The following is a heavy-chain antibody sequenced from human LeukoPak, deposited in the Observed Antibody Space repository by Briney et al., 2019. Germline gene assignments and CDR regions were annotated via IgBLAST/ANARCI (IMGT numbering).Heavy chain of an antibody. CDR1: GFPFGDYG. V-gene: IGHV3-9*01. CDR2: ISWKSDII. CDR3: AKDISAFSGSYPARGFDY. D-gene: IGHD1-26*01. J-gene: IGHJ4*02. Sequence: PGGALRLSCASSGFPFGDYGRPWVRQTPGKGLEWVPGISWKSDIIGDADAEKGRFAISRDNAKISLNLQMNGLRAEYTALYYCAKDISAFSGSYPARGFDYWGQGTLVTVSS.